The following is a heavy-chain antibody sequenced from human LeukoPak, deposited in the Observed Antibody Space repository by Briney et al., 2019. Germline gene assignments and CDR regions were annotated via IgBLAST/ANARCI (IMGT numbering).Heavy chain of an antibody. CDR2: IRGSDGTT. Sequence: GGSLRLSCAASGFTFSSYAMSWVRQAPGKGLEWVSAIRGSDGTTYYADSVKGRFTISRDNSKNTLYLQMNTLRAEDTAVYYCAKNRYSSSWDHDAFNIGGQGTMVTVSS. J-gene: IGHJ3*02. D-gene: IGHD6-13*01. V-gene: IGHV3-23*01. CDR1: GFTFSSYA. CDR3: AKNRYSSSWDHDAFNI.